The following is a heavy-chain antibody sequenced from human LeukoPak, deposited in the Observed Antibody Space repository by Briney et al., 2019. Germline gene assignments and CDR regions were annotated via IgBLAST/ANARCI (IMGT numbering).Heavy chain of an antibody. Sequence: GGSLRLSCAASGFTFSTYGMHWGRQAPGKGLEWVAVIGHDGSKIYYADSVQGRFTITRDNSKNTLYLETNSLSGEDRALFYYAEDRVTWGNRYFDHWGQGTLGTVSS. CDR1: GFTFSTYG. CDR2: IGHDGSKI. CDR3: AEDRVTWGNRYFDH. V-gene: IGHV3-30*02. J-gene: IGHJ4*02. D-gene: IGHD3-16*01.